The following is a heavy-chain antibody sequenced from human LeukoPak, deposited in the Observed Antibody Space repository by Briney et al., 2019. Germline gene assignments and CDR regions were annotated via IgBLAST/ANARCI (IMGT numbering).Heavy chain of an antibody. CDR1: GGSISSYY. CDR3: ARRLVVVTASGYFDY. D-gene: IGHD2-21*02. Sequence: PSETLSLTCTVSGGSISSYYWSWIRQPPGKGLEWIGYIYYSGSTNYNPSLKSRVTISVDRSKNQFSLKLSSVTAADTAVYYCARRLVVVTASGYFDYWGQGTLVTVSS. CDR2: IYYSGST. J-gene: IGHJ4*02. V-gene: IGHV4-59*12.